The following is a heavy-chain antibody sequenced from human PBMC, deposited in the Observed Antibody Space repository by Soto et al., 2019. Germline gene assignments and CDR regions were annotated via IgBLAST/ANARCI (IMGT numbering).Heavy chain of an antibody. J-gene: IGHJ5*02. D-gene: IGHD2-2*01. V-gene: IGHV4-4*02. CDR2: IYHSGST. Sequence: SETLSLTCAVSSGSISSSNWWSWVRQPPGKGLEWIGEIYHSGSTNYNPSLKSRVTISVDKSKNQFSLKLSSVTAADTAVYYCARVGCSSTSCYGDWFDPWGQGTLVTVSS. CDR3: ARVGCSSTSCYGDWFDP. CDR1: SGSISSSNW.